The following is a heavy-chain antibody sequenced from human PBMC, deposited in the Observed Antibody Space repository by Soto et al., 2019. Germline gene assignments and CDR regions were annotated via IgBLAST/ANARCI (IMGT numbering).Heavy chain of an antibody. J-gene: IGHJ5*02. CDR2: ITSDGKSK. CDR1: GFNFSNHL. CDR3: ARESGDWPLNWFDP. D-gene: IGHD2-21*02. V-gene: IGHV3-74*01. Sequence: GGALRLACAASGFNFSNHLMHWVRQRPAEGLVWVSRITSDGKSKAYAESVKGRFAISRDNAKNTLYLQMNGLTAEDTAVYYCARESGDWPLNWFDPWGQGTLVTVSS.